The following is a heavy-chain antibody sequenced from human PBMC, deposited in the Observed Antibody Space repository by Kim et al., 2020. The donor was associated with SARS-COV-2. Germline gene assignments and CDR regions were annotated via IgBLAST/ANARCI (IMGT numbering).Heavy chain of an antibody. D-gene: IGHD1-26*01. CDR2: IKVETRSETT. V-gene: IGHV3-15*01. CDR3: AADSPRVGRGEFDF. CDR1: GFTFTDAW. J-gene: IGHJ4*02. Sequence: GGSLRLSCAASGFTFTDAWMSWVRQAPGKGLEWIGLIKVETRSETTHYSEAVKGRFTISRDASKTTLFLQMNSLKSEDTAVYYCAADSPRVGRGEFDFWGQGTLVTVSS.